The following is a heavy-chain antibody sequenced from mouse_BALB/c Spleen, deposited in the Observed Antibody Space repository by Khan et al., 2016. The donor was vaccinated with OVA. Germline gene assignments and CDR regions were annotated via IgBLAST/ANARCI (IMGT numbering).Heavy chain of an antibody. D-gene: IGHD1-1*02. CDR3: AKVLWPYFDY. J-gene: IGHJ2*01. CDR2: ISYDGSN. Sequence: EVQLQESGPGLVKPSQSLSLTCSVTGYSITSGYYWNWIRQFPGNKLEWMGYISYDGSNNYNPSLKNRISITRDTSTNQFFLKLNSVTTEDTATFCCAKVLWPYFDYWGQGTTLTVSS. CDR1: GYSITSGYY. V-gene: IGHV3-6*02.